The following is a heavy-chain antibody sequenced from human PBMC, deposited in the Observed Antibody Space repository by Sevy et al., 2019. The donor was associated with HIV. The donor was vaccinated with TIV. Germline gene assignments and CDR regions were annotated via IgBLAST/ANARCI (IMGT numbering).Heavy chain of an antibody. CDR1: GFTFSSYG. CDR3: ARDGGYSYWGNFDY. V-gene: IGHV3-33*01. CDR2: IWYDGSNK. Sequence: GGSLRLSCAASGFTFSSYGMHWVRQAPGKGLEWVAVIWYDGSNKYYADSVKGRFTISRDNSKNTLYLQMNSLRAEDTAVYYCARDGGYSYWGNFDYWGQRTLVTVSS. J-gene: IGHJ4*02. D-gene: IGHD5-18*01.